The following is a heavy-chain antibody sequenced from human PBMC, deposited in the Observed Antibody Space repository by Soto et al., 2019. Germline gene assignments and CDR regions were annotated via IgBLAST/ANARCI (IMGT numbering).Heavy chain of an antibody. CDR1: GGAINSTVYY. V-gene: IGHV4-39*01. CDR3: ARHGAYSTSVYYYYGMDV. D-gene: IGHD6-13*01. J-gene: IGHJ6*02. CDR2: SDYDGPT. Sequence: PSETLSLTCTVSGGAINSTVYYWGWIRQPPGKGLEWIGSSDYDGPTYYSPSLQSRVTISLDTAKNHFSLNLRSVTAADTAVYYCARHGAYSTSVYYYYGMDVWGQGTTVTVSS.